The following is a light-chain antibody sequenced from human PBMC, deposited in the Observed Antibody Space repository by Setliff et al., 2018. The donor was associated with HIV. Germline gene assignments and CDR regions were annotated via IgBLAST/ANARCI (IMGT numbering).Light chain of an antibody. CDR3: CSYSGRSTYV. CDR1: SSDIGRFNY. Sequence: QSVLTQPASVTGSPGQSITISCTGTSSDIGRFNYVSWYRQFPGKGPTLVIFDVNQRPSGVSNRFSGSKSGNTASLIISGLQAEDEADYFCCSYSGRSTYVFGSGTKGTVL. V-gene: IGLV2-14*03. CDR2: DVN. J-gene: IGLJ1*01.